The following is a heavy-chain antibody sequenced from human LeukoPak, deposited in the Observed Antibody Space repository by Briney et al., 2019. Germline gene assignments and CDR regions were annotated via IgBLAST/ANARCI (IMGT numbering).Heavy chain of an antibody. CDR1: GYSISSGYY. V-gene: IGHV4-38-2*01. D-gene: IGHD2-15*01. CDR3: NEYCSGGSCYPN. Sequence: PSETLSLTCAVSGYSISSGYYWGWIRQPPGKGLEWIGSIYHSGSTYYNPSLKSRVTISVDTSKNQFSLKLSSVTAADTAVYYCNEYCSGGSCYPNWGQGTLVTVSS. J-gene: IGHJ4*02. CDR2: IYHSGST.